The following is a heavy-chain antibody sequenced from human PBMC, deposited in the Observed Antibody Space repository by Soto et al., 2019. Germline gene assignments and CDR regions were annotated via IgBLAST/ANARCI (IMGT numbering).Heavy chain of an antibody. J-gene: IGHJ4*02. D-gene: IGHD6-6*01. CDR3: ARGRRIAARNLFDY. V-gene: IGHV4-61*01. CDR1: GGSVSSGSYY. Sequence: SETLSLTCTVSGGSVSSGSYYWSWIRQPPGKGLEWIGYIYYSGSTNYNPSLKSRVTISVDTSKNQFSLKLSSVTAADTAVYYCARGRRIAARNLFDYWGQGTLVTVSS. CDR2: IYYSGST.